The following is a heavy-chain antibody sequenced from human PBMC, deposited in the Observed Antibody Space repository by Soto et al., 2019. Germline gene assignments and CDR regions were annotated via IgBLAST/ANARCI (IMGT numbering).Heavy chain of an antibody. D-gene: IGHD3-10*01. CDR1: GGSFSGYY. CDR2: INHSGST. V-gene: IGHV4-34*01. J-gene: IGHJ6*02. CDR3: ARGPDTYYYGSGSYYHYYYYGMDV. Sequence: SETLSLTCAVYGGSFSGYYWSWIRQPPGKGLEWIGEINHSGSTNYNPSLKSRVTISVDTSKNQFSLKLSSVTAADTAVYYCARGPDTYYYGSGSYYHYYYYGMDVWGQGTTVAVSS.